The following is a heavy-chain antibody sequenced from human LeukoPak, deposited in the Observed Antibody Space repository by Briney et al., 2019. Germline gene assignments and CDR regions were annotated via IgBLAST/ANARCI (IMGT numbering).Heavy chain of an antibody. Sequence: GASVKVSCKASVYNFINYGIGWVRQAPGQGLDWMGWISTYNGNSIYAQKFQGRVTMTTDTSTSTGYMDLRSLTSDDTAVYYCARVARTAVGIRYYFDEWGQGTLVSVSS. J-gene: IGHJ4*02. D-gene: IGHD1-14*01. V-gene: IGHV1-18*01. CDR3: ARVARTAVGIRYYFDE. CDR1: VYNFINYG. CDR2: ISTYNGNS.